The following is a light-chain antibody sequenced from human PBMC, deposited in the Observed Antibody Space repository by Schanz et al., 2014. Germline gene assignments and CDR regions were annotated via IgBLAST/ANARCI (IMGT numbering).Light chain of an antibody. CDR2: GGS. J-gene: IGLJ3*02. CDR3: CSYGGSYTWV. V-gene: IGLV2-23*01. CDR1: SSDVGSTYL. Sequence: QSALTQPASVSGSPGQSITISCTGTSSDVGSTYLVSWYQHHPGQAPKLMILGGSIRPSGVSSRFSGSKSANTASLTISGLQAEDEADYYCCSYGGSYTWVFGGGTKLTVL.